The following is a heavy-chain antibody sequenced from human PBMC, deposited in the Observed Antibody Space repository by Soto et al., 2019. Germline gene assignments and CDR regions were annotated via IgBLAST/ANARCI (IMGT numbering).Heavy chain of an antibody. CDR3: ARESEDLTSNFDY. CDR1: GFTFTRYS. CDR2: ISSTTNYI. J-gene: IGHJ4*02. Sequence: EVQLVESGGGLVKPGGSLRLSCAASGFTFTRYSMNWVRQAPGKGLEWVSSISSTTNYIYYGDSTKGRFTISRDNAKNSLYLEMNSLRAEDTAVYYCARESEDLTSNFDYWGQGTLDTVSS. V-gene: IGHV3-21*06.